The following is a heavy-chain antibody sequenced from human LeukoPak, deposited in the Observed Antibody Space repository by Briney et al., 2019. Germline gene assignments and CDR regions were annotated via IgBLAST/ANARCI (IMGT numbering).Heavy chain of an antibody. CDR2: IYSGGST. CDR1: GFAFSSSW. Sequence: GGSLRLSCATSGFAFSSSWMHWVRQAPRKGLEWVSVIYSGGSTYYADSVKGRFTISRDNSKNMLYLQMNSLRAEDTAVYYCARRRSSGYYLEYWGQGTLVTVSS. CDR3: ARRRSSGYYLEY. J-gene: IGHJ4*02. D-gene: IGHD3-22*01. V-gene: IGHV3-53*01.